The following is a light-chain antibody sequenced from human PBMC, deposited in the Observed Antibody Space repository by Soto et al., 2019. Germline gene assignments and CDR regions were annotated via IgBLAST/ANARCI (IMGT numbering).Light chain of an antibody. Sequence: DIVMTQSPLSLPVTLGQSASISCITNQTLVNSDGSTYLNWFQKRPGQSPRRLIYKISNRDSGVADRFSGSGSGTDFTLKINRVEAEDVGVYYCLQGTQWPWTFGQGPRVEVK. CDR2: KIS. CDR1: QTLVNSDGSTY. J-gene: IGKJ1*01. CDR3: LQGTQWPWT. V-gene: IGKV2-30*01.